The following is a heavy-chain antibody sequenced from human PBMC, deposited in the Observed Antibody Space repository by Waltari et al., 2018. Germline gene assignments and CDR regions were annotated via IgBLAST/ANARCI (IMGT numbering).Heavy chain of an antibody. CDR1: GCPLNYDW. D-gene: IGHD6-19*01. Sequence: EVQLVESGGGLVQPGGSLRVSCAAAGCPLNYDWMSWVRQAPGKGLEWVAKINQDGSDKSYVDSVKGRFTISRDNAEKSLYLQMSSLRAEDTAVYYCARENGWSFDNWGQGTLVTVSS. V-gene: IGHV3-7*01. J-gene: IGHJ4*02. CDR2: INQDGSDK. CDR3: ARENGWSFDN.